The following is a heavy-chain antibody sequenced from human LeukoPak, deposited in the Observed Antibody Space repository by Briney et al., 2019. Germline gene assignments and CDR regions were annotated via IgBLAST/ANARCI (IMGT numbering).Heavy chain of an antibody. CDR3: ARVGSSWPYGMDV. V-gene: IGHV3-33*01. CDR2: IWYDGSNK. Sequence: GGSLRLSCAASGFTFSSYGMHWVRQAPGKGLEWVAVIWYDGSNKYYADSVKGRFTISRDNSKNTLYLQMNSLRAEDTAVYYCARVGSSWPYGMDVWGQGTTVTVSS. D-gene: IGHD6-13*01. J-gene: IGHJ6*02. CDR1: GFTFSSYG.